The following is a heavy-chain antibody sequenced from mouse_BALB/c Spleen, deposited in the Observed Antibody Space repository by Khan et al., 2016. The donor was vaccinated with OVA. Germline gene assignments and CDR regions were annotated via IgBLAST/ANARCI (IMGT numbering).Heavy chain of an antibody. CDR3: ARSIMAN. CDR2: ISYSGST. CDR1: GYSITSDYA. Sequence: EVQLQESGPGLVKPSQSLSLTCTVSGYSITSDYAWNWIRQFPGNKLEWMGYISYSGSTSYNPSLKSRISITRATSKNQFFLQLNSVTTEDTATSYCARSIMANWGQGTTLTVSS. V-gene: IGHV3-2*02. J-gene: IGHJ2*01.